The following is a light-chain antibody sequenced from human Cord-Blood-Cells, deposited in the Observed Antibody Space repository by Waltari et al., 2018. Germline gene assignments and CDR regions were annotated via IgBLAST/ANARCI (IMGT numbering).Light chain of an antibody. CDR2: EGS. CDR3: CSYAGSWV. J-gene: IGLJ3*02. Sequence: QSALTQPASVSGSPGQSITISCTGTSSDVGSYNLVSWYQQHPGKAPKLMIYEGSKRPSGVSNRFAGTMSGNTASLTIAGLQAGDEADYYCCSYAGSWVFGGGTKLTVL. CDR1: SSDVGSYNL. V-gene: IGLV2-23*01.